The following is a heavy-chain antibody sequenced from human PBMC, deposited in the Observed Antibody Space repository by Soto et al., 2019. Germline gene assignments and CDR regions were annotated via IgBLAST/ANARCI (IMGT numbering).Heavy chain of an antibody. CDR2: ISVIGDNI. Sequence: GSLRLSCLASVFSFNSFNMNWIRRAPGRGLEWVASISVIGDNIYYGASVQGRFTISRDNSKRSVFLDLNSLRVEDTAVYYCARDLGLLQSLFDYWGQGTLVTVSS. V-gene: IGHV3-21*01. CDR1: VFSFNSFN. CDR3: ARDLGLLQSLFDY. J-gene: IGHJ4*02. D-gene: IGHD1-1*01.